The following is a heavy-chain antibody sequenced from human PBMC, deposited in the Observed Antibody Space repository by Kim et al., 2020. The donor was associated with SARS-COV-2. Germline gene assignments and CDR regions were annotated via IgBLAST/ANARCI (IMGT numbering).Heavy chain of an antibody. V-gene: IGHV3-21*01. J-gene: IGHJ4*02. D-gene: IGHD5-12*01. CDR3: ARDLGYDFASSLDY. Sequence: ADSVKGRFTISRDNAKNSLYLQMNSLRAEDTAVYYCARDLGYDFASSLDYWGQGTLVTVSS.